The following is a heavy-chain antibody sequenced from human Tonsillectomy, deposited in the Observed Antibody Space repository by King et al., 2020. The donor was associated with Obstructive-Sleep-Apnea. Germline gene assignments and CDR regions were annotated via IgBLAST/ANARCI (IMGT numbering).Heavy chain of an antibody. J-gene: IGHJ6*02. Sequence: VQLQESGPGLVKPSETLSLTCSVSGGSISSSSYYWGWIRQPPGKGLEWIGSIYYSGSTYYNPSLKSRVTISVDTSKNQFSLKLNSVAAADTAVYYCAREDIVPITSVHYYYYGLDVWGQGTTVTVSS. CDR3: AREDIVPITSVHYYYYGLDV. CDR2: IYYSGST. V-gene: IGHV4-39*07. CDR1: GGSISSSSYY. D-gene: IGHD2-8*01.